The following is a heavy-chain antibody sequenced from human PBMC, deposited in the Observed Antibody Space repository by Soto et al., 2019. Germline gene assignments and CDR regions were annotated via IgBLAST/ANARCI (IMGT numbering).Heavy chain of an antibody. CDR1: GFTVSSNY. J-gene: IGHJ2*01. Sequence: EVQLVESGGGLVQPGGSLRLSCAASGFTVSSNYMSWVRQAPGKGLEWVSVIYSGGSTYYADSVKGRFTISRDNSKNTLYLQMNSLRAEDKAVYYCARDPGGYCSGGSCYSWYFDLWGRGTLVTVSS. D-gene: IGHD2-15*01. CDR2: IYSGGST. V-gene: IGHV3-66*01. CDR3: ARDPGGYCSGGSCYSWYFDL.